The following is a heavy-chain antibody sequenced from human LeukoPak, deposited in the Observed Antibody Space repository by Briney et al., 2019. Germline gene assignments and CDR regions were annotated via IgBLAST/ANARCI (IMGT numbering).Heavy chain of an antibody. J-gene: IGHJ6*03. Sequence: ASVKVSCKASGGTFSSYAISWVRQAPGQGLEWMGGIIPIFGTANYAQKFQGRVTITADKSTSTAYMEVSSLRSEDTAVYYCARVLYSSSRASGFDYYYYYYMDVWGKGTTVTVSS. CDR2: IIPIFGTA. D-gene: IGHD6-13*01. CDR1: GGTFSSYA. V-gene: IGHV1-69*06. CDR3: ARVLYSSSRASGFDYYYYYYMDV.